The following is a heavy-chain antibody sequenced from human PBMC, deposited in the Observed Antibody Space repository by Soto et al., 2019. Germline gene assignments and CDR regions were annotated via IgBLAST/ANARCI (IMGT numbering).Heavy chain of an antibody. V-gene: IGHV1-69*02. J-gene: IGHJ3*02. CDR3: TLGRWSAEVFDI. D-gene: IGHD2-2*01. CDR2: IIPMFDIA. CDR1: GGSFSIYT. Sequence: QVQLVQSGVEVKKPGSSVKVSCKAAGGSFSIYTVFWVRQAPGQGPEWMGRIIPMFDIANYAQNFQGRVTFNADKFTDTVYMELLNLRSDDTAVYYCTLGRWSAEVFDIWGQGTLVTVSS.